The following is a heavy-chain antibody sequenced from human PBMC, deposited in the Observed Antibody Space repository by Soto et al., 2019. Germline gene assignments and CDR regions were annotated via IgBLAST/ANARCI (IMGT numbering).Heavy chain of an antibody. J-gene: IGHJ4*02. CDR1: GFTFSDAW. D-gene: IGHD6-13*01. Sequence: GGSLRLSCAASGFTFSDAWMSWVRQAPGKGLEWVGRIKSKTDGETKDYAAPVKGRFTVSRDDSKHTLYLQMNSLKTEDTAVYYCATVLAAAVYCGQGPLVTVSS. V-gene: IGHV3-15*01. CDR2: IKSKTDGETK. CDR3: ATVLAAAVY.